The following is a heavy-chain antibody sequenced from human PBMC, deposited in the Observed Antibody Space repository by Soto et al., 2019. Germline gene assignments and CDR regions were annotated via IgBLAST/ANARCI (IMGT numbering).Heavy chain of an antibody. CDR1: GFTFSSYS. CDR2: ISSDSNYI. V-gene: IGHV3-21*01. CDR3: ARTGAVGLARDLDC. Sequence: PGGSLRLSCVASGFTFSSYSMNWVRQAPGEGLEWVSFISSDSNYIYYADSLKGRFTISRDNAKNSVYLEMNSLRGEDTAVYYCARTGAVGLARDLDCWGQGTLVTISS. D-gene: IGHD6-19*01. J-gene: IGHJ4*02.